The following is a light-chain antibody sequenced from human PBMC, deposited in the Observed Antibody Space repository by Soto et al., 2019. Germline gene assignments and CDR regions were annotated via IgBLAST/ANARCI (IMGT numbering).Light chain of an antibody. CDR2: DAS. Sequence: DIQMTQSPSTLSASVGDRVTITCRASQSISDRLAWHQRKPGKAPTLLIFDASSLESGVPSRFSGSGSGTEFTLTISSLQPDDFATDYCQHYSTVWAFGQGTKVEI. CDR3: QHYSTVWA. V-gene: IGKV1-5*01. J-gene: IGKJ1*01. CDR1: QSISDR.